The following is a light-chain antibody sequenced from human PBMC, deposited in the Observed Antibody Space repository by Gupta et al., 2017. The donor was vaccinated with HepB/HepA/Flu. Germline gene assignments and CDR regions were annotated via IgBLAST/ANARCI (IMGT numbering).Light chain of an antibody. CDR3: AAWDDSLHGYV. J-gene: IGLJ1*01. Sequence: QSVLTQAPSASGTPGQRVTISCSGSRSNIGSNFLYWYQQFPGTAPRLLIYRNNQRPSGVPDRFSAAKYGTSASLAISGLRSEDEADYYCAAWDDSLHGYVFGTGTNVTVL. CDR1: RSNIGSNF. V-gene: IGLV1-47*01. CDR2: RNN.